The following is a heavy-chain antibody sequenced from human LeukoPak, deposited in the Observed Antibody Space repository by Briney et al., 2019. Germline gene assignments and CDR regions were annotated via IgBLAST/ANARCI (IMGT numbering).Heavy chain of an antibody. CDR3: ARDQYYDSKGWFDP. CDR2: IHTYNGHT. Sequence: ASVKVSCKASGYTFTSYGFSWVRQAPGQGLEWMGWIHTYNGHTNYAQKLQGRVTMTTDTSTSTAYMELRSLRSDDTAVYYCARDQYYDSKGWFDPWGQGTLVTVSS. CDR1: GYTFTSYG. J-gene: IGHJ5*02. D-gene: IGHD3-22*01. V-gene: IGHV1-18*01.